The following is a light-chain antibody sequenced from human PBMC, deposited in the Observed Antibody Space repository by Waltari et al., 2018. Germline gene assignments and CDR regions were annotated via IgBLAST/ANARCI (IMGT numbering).Light chain of an antibody. Sequence: DIVFTQSHRPLSFCPGERPTHSSSDTQSVTSISLTWYQQKHGQAPRLLIYGTSSRATGIPDRFSGSGSGTDFTLTISRLEPEDFAVYYCQQYDGEVVTFGGGTKVEI. CDR3: QQYDGEVVT. CDR1: QSVTSIS. J-gene: IGKJ4*01. CDR2: GTS. V-gene: IGKV3-20*01.